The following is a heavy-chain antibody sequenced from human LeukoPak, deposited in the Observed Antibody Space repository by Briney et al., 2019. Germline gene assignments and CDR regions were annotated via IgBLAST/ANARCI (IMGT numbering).Heavy chain of an antibody. CDR1: GGTFSSYT. D-gene: IGHD6-19*01. V-gene: IGHV1-69*02. Sequence: SVKVSCKASGGTFSSYTISWVRQAPGQGLEWMGRIIPILGIANYAQKFQGRVTITADKSTSTAYMELSSLRSEDTAVYYCARAGGAVAGPAYYFDYWGQGTLVTVSS. CDR3: ARAGGAVAGPAYYFDY. J-gene: IGHJ4*02. CDR2: IIPILGIA.